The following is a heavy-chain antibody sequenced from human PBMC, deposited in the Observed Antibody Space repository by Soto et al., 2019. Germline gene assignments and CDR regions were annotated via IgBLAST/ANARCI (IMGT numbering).Heavy chain of an antibody. V-gene: IGHV3-33*01. Sequence: QVQLVESGGGVVQPGRSLRLSCAASGFTFSSYGMHWVRQAPGKGLEWVAVIWYDGSNKYYADSVKGRFTISRDNSKNTTYLQMNGLGAEDTAVYYCARDQGDYFDYWGQGTLVTVSS. CDR3: ARDQGDYFDY. CDR1: GFTFSSYG. CDR2: IWYDGSNK. J-gene: IGHJ4*02.